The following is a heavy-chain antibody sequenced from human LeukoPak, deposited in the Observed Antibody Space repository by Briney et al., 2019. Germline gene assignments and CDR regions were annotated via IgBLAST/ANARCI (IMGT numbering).Heavy chain of an antibody. CDR3: AREMSSGPYPSGFDY. CDR2: ISYDGSNK. Sequence: GGSLRLSCAASGFTFSSYAMHWVRQAPGKGLEWVAVISYDGSNKYYADSVKGRFTISRDNSKNTLYLQMNSLRAEDTAVYYCAREMSSGPYPSGFDYWGQGTLVTVSS. J-gene: IGHJ4*02. D-gene: IGHD3-22*01. CDR1: GFTFSSYA. V-gene: IGHV3-30-3*01.